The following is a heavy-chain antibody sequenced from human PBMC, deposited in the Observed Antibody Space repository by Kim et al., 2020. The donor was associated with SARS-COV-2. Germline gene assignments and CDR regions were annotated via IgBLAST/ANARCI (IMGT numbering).Heavy chain of an antibody. J-gene: IGHJ5*02. V-gene: IGHV4-59*08. CDR3: ARFILAAAGSYETNWFDP. Sequence: SETLSLTCTVSGGSISSYYWSWIRQPPGKGLEWIGYIYYSGSTNYNPSLKSRVTISVDTSKNQFSLKLSSVTAADTAVYYCARFILAAAGSYETNWFDPWGQGTLVTVSS. CDR2: IYYSGST. CDR1: GGSISSYY. D-gene: IGHD6-13*01.